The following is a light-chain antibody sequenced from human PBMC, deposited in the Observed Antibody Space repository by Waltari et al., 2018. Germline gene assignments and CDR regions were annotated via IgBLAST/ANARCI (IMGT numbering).Light chain of an antibody. CDR1: SSNIGTDSD. J-gene: IGLJ2*01. V-gene: IGLV1-40*01. CDR2: PNT. Sequence: FVLTQPPSLSGAPGERVTLSVTGISSNIGTDSDAHWYQQFPGTAPKLLIYPNTNRPSGVPDRFSGSKSGTSASLAITGLQPEDEAEYYCQSYDSSLSVVFGGGTKLTVL. CDR3: QSYDSSLSVV.